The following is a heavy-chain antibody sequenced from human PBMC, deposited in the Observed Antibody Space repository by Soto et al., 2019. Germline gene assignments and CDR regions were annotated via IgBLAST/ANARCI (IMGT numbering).Heavy chain of an antibody. V-gene: IGHV1-18*01. D-gene: IGHD1-1*01. CDR1: GYGFTTYG. CDR2: ISAHNGNT. J-gene: IGHJ4*02. Sequence: QAHRVQSGAEVKKPGASVKVSCKGSGYGFTTYGITWVRQAPGQGLEWMAWISAHNGNTNYAQKLQGRVTVTRDTSTSTAYMELRSLRSDDTAVYYCARGRYGDYWSQGALVTVSS. CDR3: ARGRYGDY.